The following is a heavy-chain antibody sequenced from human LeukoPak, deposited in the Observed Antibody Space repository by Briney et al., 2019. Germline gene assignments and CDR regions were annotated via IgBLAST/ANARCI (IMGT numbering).Heavy chain of an antibody. Sequence: GASVKVSCKAFGYTFTSYDFNWVRQATGQRPEWMGWMSPNSGDTGYAQKFQDRVTMTRNTSISTAYMELSSLRSDDTAVYYCARGPPNWGYDYWGPGTLATVSS. V-gene: IGHV1-8*01. J-gene: IGHJ4*02. CDR1: GYTFTSYD. CDR3: ARGPPNWGYDY. CDR2: MSPNSGDT. D-gene: IGHD7-27*01.